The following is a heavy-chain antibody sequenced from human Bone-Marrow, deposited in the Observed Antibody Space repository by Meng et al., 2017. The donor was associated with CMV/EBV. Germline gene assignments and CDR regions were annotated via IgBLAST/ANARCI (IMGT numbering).Heavy chain of an antibody. Sequence: SVKVSCKAFGFTFTSSAVQWVRQARGQRLEWIGWIVVGSGNTNYAQKFQERVTITRDMSTSTAYMELSSLRSEDTAVYYCAAYYYGSGSYHSTSYYFDYWGQGTLVTVSS. CDR2: IVVGSGNT. CDR3: AAYYYGSGSYHSTSYYFDY. V-gene: IGHV1-58*01. D-gene: IGHD3-10*01. J-gene: IGHJ4*02. CDR1: GFTFTSSA.